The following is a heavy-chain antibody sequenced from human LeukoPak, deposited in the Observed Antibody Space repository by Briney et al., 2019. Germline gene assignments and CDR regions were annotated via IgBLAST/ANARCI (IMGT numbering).Heavy chain of an antibody. CDR1: GDSVSSNTAA. J-gene: IGHJ3*02. CDR3: AKWLVGAFDI. V-gene: IGHV6-1*01. Sequence: SQTLSLTCAISGDSVSSNTAAWNWIRQSPSRGLEWLGRTYYRSRWYNDFAVSMKSRITINPDTSKNQFSLKLSSVTAADTAVYYCAKWLVGAFDIWGQGTMVTVSS. CDR2: TYYRSRWYN. D-gene: IGHD6-19*01.